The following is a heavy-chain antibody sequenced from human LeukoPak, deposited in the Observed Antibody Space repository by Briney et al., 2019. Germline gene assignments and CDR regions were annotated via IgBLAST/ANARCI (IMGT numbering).Heavy chain of an antibody. D-gene: IGHD6-19*01. CDR3: ARDPVAGTFSYFDY. CDR2: INPNSGGT. J-gene: IGHJ4*02. V-gene: IGHV1-2*06. Sequence: GASVKVSCKASGYTFTGYYMHWVRQAPGQGLEWMGRINPNSGGTNYAQKFQGRVTMTRDTSISTAYMELSRLRSDDTAVYYCARDPVAGTFSYFDYWGQGTLVTVSS. CDR1: GYTFTGYY.